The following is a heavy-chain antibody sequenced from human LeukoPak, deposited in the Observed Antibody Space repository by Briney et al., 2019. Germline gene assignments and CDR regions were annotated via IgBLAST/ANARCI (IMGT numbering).Heavy chain of an antibody. CDR1: GYSFTSYW. Sequence: GESLKISCKGSGYSFTSYWIGWVRQMPGKGLEWMGIIYPRDSDTSYSPSFQGQVTISAVKSISTAYLQWSSLKASDTAMYYCARQEGSYRSAFDYWGQGTLVTVSS. V-gene: IGHV5-51*01. D-gene: IGHD3-16*02. J-gene: IGHJ4*02. CDR3: ARQEGSYRSAFDY. CDR2: IYPRDSDT.